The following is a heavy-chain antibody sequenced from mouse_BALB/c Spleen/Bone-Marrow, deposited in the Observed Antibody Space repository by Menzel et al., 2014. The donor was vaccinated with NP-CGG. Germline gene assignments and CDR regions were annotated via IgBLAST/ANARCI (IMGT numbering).Heavy chain of an antibody. CDR2: ISSGGSYT. CDR1: GFTFSSYT. V-gene: IGHV5-6-4*01. Sequence: EVKLMESGGGLVKPGGSLKLSCAASGFTFSSYTMSWIRQTPEKRLEWVATISSGGSYTYYPDSVKGRFTISRDNAKNTLYLQMISLKSEDTAMYYCTRDRFYGNSFAYWGQGTLVTGAA. J-gene: IGHJ3*01. CDR3: TRDRFYGNSFAY. D-gene: IGHD2-1*01.